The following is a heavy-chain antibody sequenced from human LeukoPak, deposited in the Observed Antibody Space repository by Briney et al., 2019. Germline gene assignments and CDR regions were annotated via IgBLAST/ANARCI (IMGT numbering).Heavy chain of an antibody. J-gene: IGHJ4*02. CDR1: GGSISSYY. Sequence: SETLSLTCTVSGGSISSYYWSWIRQPPGKGLEWIGYIYYSGSTNYNPSLKSRVTISVDTSKNQFSLKLSSVTAADTAVYYCARGVSSDYWGQGTLVTVSS. V-gene: IGHV4-59*01. D-gene: IGHD5/OR15-5a*01. CDR2: IYYSGST. CDR3: ARGVSSDY.